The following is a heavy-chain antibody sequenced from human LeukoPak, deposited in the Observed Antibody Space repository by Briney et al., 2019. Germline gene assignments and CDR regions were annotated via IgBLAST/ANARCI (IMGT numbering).Heavy chain of an antibody. Sequence: GSLRLSCAASGFTFSSYAMSWVRQAPGKGLEWVSAIGGSGGSTYYADSVKGRFTISRDNSKNTLYLQMNSLRAEDTAVYYCAKDQPTYYYDSSGLIFDYWGQGTLVTVSS. D-gene: IGHD3-22*01. CDR2: IGGSGGST. V-gene: IGHV3-23*01. CDR1: GFTFSSYA. J-gene: IGHJ4*02. CDR3: AKDQPTYYYDSSGLIFDY.